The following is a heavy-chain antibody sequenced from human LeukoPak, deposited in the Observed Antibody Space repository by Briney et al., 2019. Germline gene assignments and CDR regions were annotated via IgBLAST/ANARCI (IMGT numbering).Heavy chain of an antibody. CDR1: GFTFRSYW. V-gene: IGHV3-7*01. J-gene: IGHJ4*02. CDR2: INQDGSEK. D-gene: IGHD6-6*01. Sequence: GGSLRLSCAASGFTFRSYWMSWVRQTPGKGLEWVATINQDGSEKRYVDAVKGRFTISRDNAKNSLYLEMNSLRAEDTAVYYCARDRVIGARHFDYWGQGTLVTVSS. CDR3: ARDRVIGARHFDY.